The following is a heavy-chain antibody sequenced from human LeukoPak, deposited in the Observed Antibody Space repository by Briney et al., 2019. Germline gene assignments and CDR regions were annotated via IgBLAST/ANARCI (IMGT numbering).Heavy chain of an antibody. D-gene: IGHD5-24*01. J-gene: IGHJ5*02. CDR3: AKALGGRDAFNL. Sequence: SETLSLTCTVSGGSISSYYWSWIRQPPGKGLEWIGYIYYSGSTNYNPSLKSRVTISVDTSKNQFSLKLSSVTAADTAVYYCAKALGGRDAFNLWGQGALVTVSS. V-gene: IGHV4-59*01. CDR1: GGSISSYY. CDR2: IYYSGST.